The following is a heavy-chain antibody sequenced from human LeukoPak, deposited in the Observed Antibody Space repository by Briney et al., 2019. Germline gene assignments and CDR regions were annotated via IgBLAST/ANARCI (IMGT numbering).Heavy chain of an antibody. Sequence: SVKVSCKPSGGTFPSHTFSWVRQAPGQGLEWMGKITPVINTANYAQTFQGRVSIYADKSTTTVYMDLSGLRPDDTAVYYCARVNLRGSNYNWFDPWGQGTRVTVSS. CDR2: ITPVINTA. CDR1: GGTFPSHT. V-gene: IGHV1-69*08. D-gene: IGHD1-26*01. J-gene: IGHJ5*02. CDR3: ARVNLRGSNYNWFDP.